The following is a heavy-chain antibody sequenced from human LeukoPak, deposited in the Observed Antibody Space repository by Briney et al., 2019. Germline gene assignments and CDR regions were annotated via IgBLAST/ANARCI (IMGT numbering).Heavy chain of an antibody. Sequence: GGSLRLSCAASGFTFSSYEMNWVRQAPGKGLEWVSYISSSGSTIYYADSVKGRFTISRDNAKNSLYLQMNSLRAEDTAVYYCARYELLRPYYFDYWGQGTLVTVSS. D-gene: IGHD1-26*01. CDR3: ARYELLRPYYFDY. CDR2: ISSSGSTI. CDR1: GFTFSSYE. V-gene: IGHV3-48*03. J-gene: IGHJ4*02.